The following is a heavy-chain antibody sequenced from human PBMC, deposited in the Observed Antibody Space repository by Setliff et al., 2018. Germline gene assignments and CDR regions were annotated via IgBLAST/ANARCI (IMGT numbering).Heavy chain of an antibody. CDR3: ARGGTFRYFDY. Sequence: TLSLTCTVSGDSITSGTYYWGWIRQPPGKGLEWIGYDYYSGIANYSPSLKSRLTISVDTSKNQFSLKLRSVTAADTAVYYCARGGTFRYFDYWGQGTPVTVSS. D-gene: IGHD5-12*01. CDR2: DYYSGIA. J-gene: IGHJ4*02. CDR1: GDSITSGTYY. V-gene: IGHV4-61*01.